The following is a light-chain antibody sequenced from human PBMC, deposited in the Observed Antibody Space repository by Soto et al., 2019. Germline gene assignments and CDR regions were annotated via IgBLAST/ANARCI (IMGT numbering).Light chain of an antibody. CDR1: QTISSW. Sequence: DIQMTQSPSTLSGSVGDRVTITCRASQTISSWLAWYQQKPGKAPKLLIYNASTLESGVPSRFSGSGSGTEFTLTISSLQPDDFAIYYCQQYNSLPTFGQGTKVDIK. V-gene: IGKV1-5*03. CDR3: QQYNSLPT. J-gene: IGKJ1*01. CDR2: NAS.